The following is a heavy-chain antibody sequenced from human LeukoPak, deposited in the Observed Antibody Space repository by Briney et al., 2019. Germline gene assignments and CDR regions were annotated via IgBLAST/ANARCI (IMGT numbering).Heavy chain of an antibody. D-gene: IGHD1-26*01. Sequence: GGSLRLSCAASGFTFSSYAMHWVRQAPGKGLEWVAVISYDGSNKYYADSVKGRFTISRDNSKNTLYLRMNSLRAEDTAVYYCARDETSGSYGVDYWGQGTLVTVSS. J-gene: IGHJ4*02. CDR1: GFTFSSYA. CDR3: ARDETSGSYGVDY. CDR2: ISYDGSNK. V-gene: IGHV3-30*04.